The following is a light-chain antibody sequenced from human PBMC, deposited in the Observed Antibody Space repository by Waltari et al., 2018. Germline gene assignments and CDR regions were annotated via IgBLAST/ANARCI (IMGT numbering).Light chain of an antibody. Sequence: QSALTQPHSVSASPGQSVTIPCSASVTDVGVAGSFPWYQQLPAKAPKLILSDVVKRPSGVPSRFSGSKYGTTASLTISSLQTDDEATYYCCSYAGTYTFVFGGGTKLTVL. CDR3: CSYAGTYTFV. V-gene: IGLV2-11*01. CDR2: DVV. CDR1: VTDVGVAGS. J-gene: IGLJ3*02.